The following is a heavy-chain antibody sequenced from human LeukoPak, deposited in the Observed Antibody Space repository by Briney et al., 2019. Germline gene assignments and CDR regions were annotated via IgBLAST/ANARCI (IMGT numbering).Heavy chain of an antibody. Sequence: ASVKVSCKASGYTFTGYYMHWVRQAPGQGLEWMGWINPNSGGTNYAQKFQGRVTMTGDTSISTAYMELSRLRSDDTAVYYCATYYYGSGSYYRFDPWGQGTLVTVSS. CDR2: INPNSGGT. D-gene: IGHD3-10*01. CDR3: ATYYYGSGSYYRFDP. V-gene: IGHV1-2*02. J-gene: IGHJ5*02. CDR1: GYTFTGYY.